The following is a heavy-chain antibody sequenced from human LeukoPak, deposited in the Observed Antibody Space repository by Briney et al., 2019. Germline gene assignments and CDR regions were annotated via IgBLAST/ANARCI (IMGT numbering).Heavy chain of an antibody. J-gene: IGHJ6*02. CDR2: INPSGGGT. CDR1: GYSLTTYY. V-gene: IGHV1-46*01. D-gene: IGHD2-8*01. Sequence: ASVTVSCKASGYSLTTYYMHWVRQATGQGLEGMAIINPSGGGTKYAQKFQGRVTMTRDTPTNTVYMELSSLRTEDTAVYYCASVYLYGMDVWGQGTTVTVSS. CDR3: ASVYLYGMDV.